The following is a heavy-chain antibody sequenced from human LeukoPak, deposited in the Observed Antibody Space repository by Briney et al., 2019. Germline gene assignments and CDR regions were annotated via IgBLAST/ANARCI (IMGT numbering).Heavy chain of an antibody. CDR2: ISSSSSYI. J-gene: IGHJ4*02. CDR3: ARVRPGHYYDSFDY. D-gene: IGHD3-22*01. V-gene: IGHV3-21*01. CDR1: EFTFSSYS. Sequence: GGSLRLSCAASEFTFSSYSMNWVRQAPGKGLEWVSSISSSSSYIYYADSVKGRFTISRDNAKNSLYLQMNSLRAEDTAVYYCARVRPGHYYDSFDYWGQGTLVTVSS.